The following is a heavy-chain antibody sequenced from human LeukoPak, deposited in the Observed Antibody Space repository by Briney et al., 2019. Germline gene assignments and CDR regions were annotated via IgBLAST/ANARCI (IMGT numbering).Heavy chain of an antibody. J-gene: IGHJ5*02. CDR1: GFTFSSYE. CDR2: ISSSGSTI. Sequence: PGGSLRLSCAASGFTFSSYEMNWVRQAPGKGLEWVSYISSSGSTIYYADSVKGRFTISRDNAKNSLYLQMNSLRAEDTAVYYCARGPPVDVVVPAATNWFDPWGQGTLVTVSS. CDR3: ARGPPVDVVVPAATNWFDP. D-gene: IGHD2-2*01. V-gene: IGHV3-48*03.